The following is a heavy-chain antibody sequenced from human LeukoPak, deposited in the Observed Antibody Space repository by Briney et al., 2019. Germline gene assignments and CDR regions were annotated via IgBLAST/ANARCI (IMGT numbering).Heavy chain of an antibody. CDR1: GFTFRNFF. CDR3: ARALDYGGTIDY. Sequence: PGGSLRLSCTASGFTFRNFFMTWIRQAPGKGLEWISYIGSSGNTIYYADSVKGRFTISRDNARNSVYLHMNSLRGEDTAVYYCARALDYGGTIDYWGQGALVTVSS. D-gene: IGHD4-23*01. V-gene: IGHV3-11*01. CDR2: IGSSGNTI. J-gene: IGHJ4*02.